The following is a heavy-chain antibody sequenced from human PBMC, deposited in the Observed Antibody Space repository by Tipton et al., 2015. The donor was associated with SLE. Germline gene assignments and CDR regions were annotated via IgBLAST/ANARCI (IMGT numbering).Heavy chain of an antibody. CDR3: ARDYEEGHTGIAAPAN. V-gene: IGHV4-38-2*02. D-gene: IGHD6-13*01. J-gene: IGHJ4*02. Sequence: GLVKPSETLSLTCGVSGSSISSGYYWGWIRQPPGKGLEWIGRTSSFGNTNYNPFFKSRLTMSMDTSKNQLSLKLTSVTAADTAVYYCARDYEEGHTGIAAPANWGQGTLVTVSS. CDR2: TSSFGNT. CDR1: GSSISSGYY.